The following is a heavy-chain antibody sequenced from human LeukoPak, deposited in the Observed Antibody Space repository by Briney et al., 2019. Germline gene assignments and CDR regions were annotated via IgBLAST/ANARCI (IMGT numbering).Heavy chain of an antibody. V-gene: IGHV4-34*01. Sequence: PSETLSLTCAVYGGSFSGYYWSWIRQPPGKGLEWIGEINHSGSTNYNPSLKSRVTISVDTSKNQFSLKLSSVTAADTAVYYCASRSETIAAAGAWGQGTLVTVSS. CDR2: INHSGST. J-gene: IGHJ4*02. D-gene: IGHD6-13*01. CDR3: ASRSETIAAAGA. CDR1: GGSFSGYY.